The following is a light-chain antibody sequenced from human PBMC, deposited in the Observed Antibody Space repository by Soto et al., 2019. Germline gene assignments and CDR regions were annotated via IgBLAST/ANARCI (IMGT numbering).Light chain of an antibody. J-gene: IGKJ1*01. V-gene: IGKV1-5*03. CDR1: QSISSW. Sequence: DIQMTQSHSTLSASVGNRVTITCRASQSISSWLAWYQQKPGKAPKLLIYKASSLESGVPSRFSGSGSGTEFTLTISSLQPDDFATYYGQQYNTYWTFGQGTKVDIK. CDR3: QQYNTYWT. CDR2: KAS.